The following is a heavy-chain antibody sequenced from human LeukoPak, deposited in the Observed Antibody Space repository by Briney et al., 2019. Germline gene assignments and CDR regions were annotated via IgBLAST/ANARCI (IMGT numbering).Heavy chain of an antibody. CDR1: GFTFSSYA. CDR2: ISPGGNTI. CDR3: ARDGSRYCSSRSCYSGYYYYSMDV. J-gene: IGHJ6*02. V-gene: IGHV3-11*01. D-gene: IGHD2-2*01. Sequence: GGSLRLSCAASGFTFSSYAMSWIRQAPGKGLEWVSYISPGGNTIYYADSMKGRVTISRDNAKDSVFLQMNSLRAEDTAVYYCARDGSRYCSSRSCYSGYYYYSMDVWGQGTTVTVSS.